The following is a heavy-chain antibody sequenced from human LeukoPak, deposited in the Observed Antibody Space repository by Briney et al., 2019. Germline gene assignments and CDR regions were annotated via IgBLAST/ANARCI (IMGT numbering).Heavy chain of an antibody. J-gene: IGHJ4*02. D-gene: IGHD3-22*01. V-gene: IGHV3-23*01. CDR3: ATRRADSSGFDH. Sequence: GGSLRLSCAASGFTFSSYVMSWVRQAPGKGLEWVSAISGSGGNTYYADSVNGRFTISRDNSKNTLYLQMNSQRAEDTAVYYCATRRADSSGFDHWGQGTLVTVSS. CDR2: ISGSGGNT. CDR1: GFTFSSYV.